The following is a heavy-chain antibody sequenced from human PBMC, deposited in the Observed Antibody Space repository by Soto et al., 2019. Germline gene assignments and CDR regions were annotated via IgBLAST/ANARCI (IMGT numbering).Heavy chain of an antibody. D-gene: IGHD3-16*01. V-gene: IGHV1-69*06. CDR3: ARDRIQLRLGKYSFNAMDV. Sequence: QVQLVQSGAEMRKPGSSLRVSCKASGGTFSDFAFSWVLQAPGQGLEWMGGIVPRFGSPNYAQKFGGRVTITADTSTSTVYMELSSLRFDDTAVYFCARDRIQLRLGKYSFNAMDVWGQGPTITVSS. CDR2: IVPRFGSP. J-gene: IGHJ6*02. CDR1: GGTFSDFA.